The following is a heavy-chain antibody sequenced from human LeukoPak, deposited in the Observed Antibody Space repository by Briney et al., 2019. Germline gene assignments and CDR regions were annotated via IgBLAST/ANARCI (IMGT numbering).Heavy chain of an antibody. Sequence: GGSLRLSCAASGFTFSLYNMNWVRQAPGKGLEWVSQISASETSIKYADSVRGRFTISRDNVKNSVYLQMNSLRAEDTAIYYCVRDNLENQWLERSYWGQGALVTVSS. CDR3: VRDNLENQWLERSY. D-gene: IGHD6-19*01. CDR1: GFTFSLYN. V-gene: IGHV3-48*03. J-gene: IGHJ4*02. CDR2: ISASETSI.